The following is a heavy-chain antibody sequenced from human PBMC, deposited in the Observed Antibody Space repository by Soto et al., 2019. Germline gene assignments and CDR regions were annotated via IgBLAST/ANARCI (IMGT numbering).Heavy chain of an antibody. V-gene: IGHV2-5*02. CDR1: GFSLSSTRVA. J-gene: IGHJ4*02. D-gene: IGHD6-19*01. Sequence: QITLKESGPTLVKPTQTLTLTCTFSGFSLSSTRVAVGWIRQPPGKALEWLALIFWDDDKRYSPFLKTRLTIPXXTXKNQVVLTMTHMDPVDTATYFCAHSVVAGLGYYFDYWGQGTLVTVSS. CDR2: IFWDDDK. CDR3: AHSVVAGLGYYFDY.